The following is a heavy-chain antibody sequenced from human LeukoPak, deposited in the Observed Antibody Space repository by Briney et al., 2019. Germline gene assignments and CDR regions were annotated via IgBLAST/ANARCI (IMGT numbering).Heavy chain of an antibody. CDR2: ISGSGGST. J-gene: IGHJ4*02. CDR1: GFTFSSYA. D-gene: IGHD3-22*01. V-gene: IGHV3-23*01. CDR3: ANVRDSSGYFDY. Sequence: GGSLRLSCAASGFTFSSYAMSWVRQAPGKGLEWVSAISGSGGSTYYADSVKGRFTISRDNSKNTLYLQMNSLRAEDTAVYYCANVRDSSGYFDYWGQGTLVTVSS.